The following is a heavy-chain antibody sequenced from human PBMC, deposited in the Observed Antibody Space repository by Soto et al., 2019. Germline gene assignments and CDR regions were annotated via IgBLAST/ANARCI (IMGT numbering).Heavy chain of an antibody. CDR3: VRDFCQWLVQYYYGMAV. D-gene: IGHD6-19*01. Sequence: QVHLVQSGGEVKRPGDSVKVSCKTSGYPFSSYGISWVRQAPGQGLEWLGWISGYNGKTEYGQKVQYRLTMSTETSTNTVYMEMKNLRADDTAVYYGVRDFCQWLVQYYYGMAVWGQGTTVTVSS. J-gene: IGHJ6*02. V-gene: IGHV1-18*04. CDR1: GYPFSSYG. CDR2: ISGYNGKT.